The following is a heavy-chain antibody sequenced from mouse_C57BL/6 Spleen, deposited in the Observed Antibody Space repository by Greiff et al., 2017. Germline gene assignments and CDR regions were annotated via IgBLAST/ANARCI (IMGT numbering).Heavy chain of an antibody. CDR1: GYSITSGYY. CDR2: ISYDGSN. Sequence: DVHLVESGPGLVKPSQSLSLTCSVTGYSITSGYYWNWIRQFPGNKLEWMGYISYDGSNNYNPSLKNRISITRDTSKNQFFLKLNSVTTEDTATYYCARVDGYYGYAMDYWGQGTSVTVSS. D-gene: IGHD2-3*01. J-gene: IGHJ4*01. CDR3: ARVDGYYGYAMDY. V-gene: IGHV3-6*01.